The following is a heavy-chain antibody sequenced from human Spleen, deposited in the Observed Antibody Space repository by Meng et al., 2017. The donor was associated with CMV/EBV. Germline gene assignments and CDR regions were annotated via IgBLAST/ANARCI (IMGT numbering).Heavy chain of an antibody. CDR3: ARTDFWGAYDTEISWFDP. Sequence: ANSGDYYWSWIRQPPGKGLEWIGYIYYSGNIKYNPSLKSRVTISVDTSKNQFSLKLTSVTAADTAVYYCARTDFWGAYDTEISWFDPWGQGTLVTVSS. V-gene: IGHV4-61*08. CDR2: IYYSGNI. D-gene: IGHD3-3*01. J-gene: IGHJ5*02. CDR1: ANSGDYY.